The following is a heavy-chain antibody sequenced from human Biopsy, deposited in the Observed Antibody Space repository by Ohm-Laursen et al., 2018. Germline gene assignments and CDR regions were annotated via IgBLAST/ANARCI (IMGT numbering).Heavy chain of an antibody. CDR2: ISTYNGNT. D-gene: IGHD5-18*01. Sequence: ASVKVSCKASGYLFINYGISWVRQAPGQGLEWLGWISTYNGNTNYAQKFRGRVTMTTDKPTSTAYVELRSLRSDDTAVYYCARTVDAVVVTPSDHWGQGTLVTVSS. CDR1: GYLFINYG. CDR3: ARTVDAVVVTPSDH. V-gene: IGHV1-18*01. J-gene: IGHJ4*02.